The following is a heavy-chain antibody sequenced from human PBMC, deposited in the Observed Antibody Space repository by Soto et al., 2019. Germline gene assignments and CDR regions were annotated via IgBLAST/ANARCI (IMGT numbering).Heavy chain of an antibody. J-gene: IGHJ6*02. V-gene: IGHV3-30*18. D-gene: IGHD3-10*01. Sequence: QVQLVESGGGVVQPGRSLRLSCAASGFTFSSYGMHWVRQAPGKGLEWVAVISYDGSNKYYADSVKGRFTISRDNSKNTLYLQMNSLRAEDTAVYYCAKDQIDGEYYGSGGLKGPYYYYGMDVWGQGTTVTVSS. CDR3: AKDQIDGEYYGSGGLKGPYYYYGMDV. CDR1: GFTFSSYG. CDR2: ISYDGSNK.